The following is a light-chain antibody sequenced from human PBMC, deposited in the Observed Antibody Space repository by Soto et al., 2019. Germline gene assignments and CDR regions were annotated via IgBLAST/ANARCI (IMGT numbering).Light chain of an antibody. CDR2: GAS. J-gene: IGKJ1*01. CDR1: QSINSN. Sequence: EVVMTQSPAALSVSPGERATLSCRASQSINSNLAWYQQKPGQAPRLLVYGASTMATAIPARFSGTGSVTEFTLTISSLQAEDGAVYYCQQYNTWPGWTFGQGTKVEIK. CDR3: QQYNTWPGWT. V-gene: IGKV3-15*01.